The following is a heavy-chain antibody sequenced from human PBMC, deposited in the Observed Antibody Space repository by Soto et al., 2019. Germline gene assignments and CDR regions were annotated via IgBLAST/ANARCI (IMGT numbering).Heavy chain of an antibody. J-gene: IGHJ3*02. CDR1: Y. CDR2: IYYSGTS. V-gene: IGHV4-31*02. D-gene: IGHD3-16*01. CDR3: ARDIRFGLSDAFDI. Sequence: YWIGWVRQMPGKGLEWIAYIYYSGTSYYNPSLKSRVIIAVDTSKNHFSLKLSSVTAADTAVYYCARDIRFGLSDAFDIWGQGTMVTVSS.